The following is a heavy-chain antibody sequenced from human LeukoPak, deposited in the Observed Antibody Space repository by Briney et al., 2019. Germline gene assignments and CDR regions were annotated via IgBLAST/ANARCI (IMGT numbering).Heavy chain of an antibody. V-gene: IGHV3-7*04. CDR2: IKQDGSDK. D-gene: IGHD2/OR15-2a*01. J-gene: IGHJ4*02. CDR3: ARNRARFDY. Sequence: GGSLRLSCAASGFTFSSSWMSWVRQAPGKGPEWVATIKQDGSDKYFVDSVKGRFTISRDNAKNSLYLQMNSLRAEDTAVYYCARNRARFDYWGQGTLVTVSS. CDR1: GFTFSSSW.